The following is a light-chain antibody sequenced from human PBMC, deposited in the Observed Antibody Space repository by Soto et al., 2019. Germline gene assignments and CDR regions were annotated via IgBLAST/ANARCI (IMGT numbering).Light chain of an antibody. CDR2: GAF. Sequence: EIVMTQSPVTLSVSPGERATLSCRASQSVRSNLAWYQQKPGQAPSLLIYGAFTRATGIPTRFSGTGSGTEFTLTISSLQSEDFALYYCQQYNDWPLTFGQGTKVHI. CDR1: QSVRSN. J-gene: IGKJ1*01. V-gene: IGKV3-15*01. CDR3: QQYNDWPLT.